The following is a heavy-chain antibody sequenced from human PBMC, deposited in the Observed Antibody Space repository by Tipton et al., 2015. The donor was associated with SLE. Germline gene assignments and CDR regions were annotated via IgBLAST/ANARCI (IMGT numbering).Heavy chain of an antibody. V-gene: IGHV4-34*01. CDR1: GGSFSGYY. J-gene: IGHJ3*02. CDR2: INHRGST. CDR3: AREPAPNWAYDAFDI. Sequence: TLSLTCAVYGGSFSGYYWSWIRQPPGKGLEWIGEINHRGSTNYNPSLKSRVTISVDTSKNQFSLKLSSVTAADTAVYYCAREPAPNWAYDAFDIWGQGTMVTVSS. D-gene: IGHD7-27*01.